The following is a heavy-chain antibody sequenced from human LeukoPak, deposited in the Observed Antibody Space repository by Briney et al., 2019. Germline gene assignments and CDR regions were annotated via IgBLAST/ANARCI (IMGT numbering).Heavy chain of an antibody. CDR1: GFTFSGSA. D-gene: IGHD3-3*01. CDR2: IRSKANSYAT. V-gene: IGHV3-73*01. CDR3: TSHQTTIFGVVIRDY. Sequence: GGSLKLSCAASGFTFSGSAMHWVRQASGKGLEWVDRIRSKANSYATAYAASVKGRFTISRDDSKNTAYLQMNSLKTEDTAVYYCTSHQTTIFGVVIRDYWGQGTLVTVSS. J-gene: IGHJ4*02.